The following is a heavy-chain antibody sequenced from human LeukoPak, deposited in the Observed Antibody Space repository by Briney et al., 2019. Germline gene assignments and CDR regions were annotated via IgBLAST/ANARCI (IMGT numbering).Heavy chain of an antibody. J-gene: IGHJ6*03. V-gene: IGHV4-31*03. Sequence: PSQTPSLTCTVSGGSISSGGYYWSWIRQHPGKGLEWIGYIYYSGSTYYNPSLKSRVTMSVDTSKNQFSLKLSSVTAADTAVYYCARDYPYMSGRYMDVWGKGTTVTVSS. D-gene: IGHD3-10*02. CDR1: GGSISSGGYY. CDR3: ARDYPYMSGRYMDV. CDR2: IYYSGST.